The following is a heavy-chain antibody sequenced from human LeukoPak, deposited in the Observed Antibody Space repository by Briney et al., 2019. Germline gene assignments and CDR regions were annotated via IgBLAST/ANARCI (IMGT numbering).Heavy chain of an antibody. CDR1: GYTFTGYY. CDR3: ARGSYDSSDFEYFHH. V-gene: IGHV1-2*02. D-gene: IGHD3-22*01. J-gene: IGHJ1*01. CDR2: INPNSGDT. Sequence: ASVKVSCKASGYTFTGYYMHWVRQAPGQGLEWMGWINPNSGDTNYAQKFQGRVTMTRDTSISTAYMELSGLTSDDTAFYYCARGSYDSSDFEYFHHWGQGALLTVSS.